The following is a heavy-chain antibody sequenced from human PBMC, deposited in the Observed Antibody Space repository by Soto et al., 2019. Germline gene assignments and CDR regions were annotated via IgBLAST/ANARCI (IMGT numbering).Heavy chain of an antibody. CDR2: ISYDGSNK. D-gene: IGHD3-3*01. J-gene: IGHJ6*02. V-gene: IGHV3-30*18. CDR1: GFTFSSYG. CDR3: AKDRKSVFGVAYYYYGMDV. Sequence: GGSLRLSCAASGFTFSSYGMHWVRQAPGKGLEWVAVISYDGSNKYYADSVKGRFTISRDNSKNTLYLQMNSLRAEDTAVYYCAKDRKSVFGVAYYYYGMDVWGQGTMVTVSS.